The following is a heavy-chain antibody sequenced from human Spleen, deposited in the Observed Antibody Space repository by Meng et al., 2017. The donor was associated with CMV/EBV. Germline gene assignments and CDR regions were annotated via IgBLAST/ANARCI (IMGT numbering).Heavy chain of an antibody. V-gene: IGHV4-39*07. CDR2: IYYSGST. CDR1: GGSISSSSYY. J-gene: IGHJ6*02. CDR3: ARVCQNRFLEWSNHYFMDV. D-gene: IGHD3-3*01. Sequence: SETLSLTCTVSGGSISSSSYYWGWIRQPPGKGLEWIGSIYYSGSTYDNPSLKSRVTISVDTSKNQFSLKLSSVTAADTAVYHCARVCQNRFLEWSNHYFMDVWGQGTTATVSS.